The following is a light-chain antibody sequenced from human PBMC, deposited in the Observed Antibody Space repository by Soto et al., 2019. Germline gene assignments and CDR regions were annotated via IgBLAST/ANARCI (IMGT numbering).Light chain of an antibody. Sequence: QAVVTQEPSLTVSPGGTVTLTCASSTGAVTGGFYPHWFQQKFGQAPRALINSTNNKHSWTPARFSGSLLGGRAALTLSGAQPEDEADYYCLLYYGGPWIFGGGTKLTVL. CDR2: STN. CDR3: LLYYGGPWI. J-gene: IGLJ2*01. CDR1: TGAVTGGFY. V-gene: IGLV7-43*01.